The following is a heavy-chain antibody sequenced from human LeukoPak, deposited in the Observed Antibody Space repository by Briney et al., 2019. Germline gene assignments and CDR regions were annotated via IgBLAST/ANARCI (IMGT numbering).Heavy chain of an antibody. V-gene: IGHV3-53*01. CDR3: ASGSYYYGLGPPRHFDY. D-gene: IGHD3-10*01. Sequence: HPGGSLRLSCAASGFTVSSNYMSWVRQAPGKGLEWVSVIYSGGSTYYADSVKGRFTISRDNANNSLYLQMNSLRAEDTAVYYCASGSYYYGLGPPRHFDYWGQGTLVTVSS. CDR1: GFTVSSNY. CDR2: IYSGGST. J-gene: IGHJ4*02.